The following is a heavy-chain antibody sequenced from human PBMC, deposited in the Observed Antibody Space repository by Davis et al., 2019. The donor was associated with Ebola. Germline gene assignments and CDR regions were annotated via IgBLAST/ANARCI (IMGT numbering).Heavy chain of an antibody. D-gene: IGHD4-11*01. Sequence: PGGSLRLSCAASGFTFSSYGMHWVRQAPGKGLEWVAVIWYDGSNKYYADSVKGRFTISRDNSKNTLYLQMNSLRAEDTAVYYCARDLPFTVTVPDYWGQGTLVTVSS. CDR2: IWYDGSNK. J-gene: IGHJ4*02. CDR3: ARDLPFTVTVPDY. CDR1: GFTFSSYG. V-gene: IGHV3-33*01.